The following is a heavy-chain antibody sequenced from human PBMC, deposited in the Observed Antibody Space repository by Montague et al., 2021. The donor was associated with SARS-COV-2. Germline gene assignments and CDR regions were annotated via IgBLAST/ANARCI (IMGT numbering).Heavy chain of an antibody. D-gene: IGHD6-13*01. V-gene: IGHV4-39*01. CDR2: LHYAGSS. J-gene: IGHJ4*02. CDR1: GGSFSSGYSY. Sequence: SETLSLTCSVSGGSFSSGYSYWVWLRQAPGQGLVWIVDLHYAGSSYYTPSLRSRVTISADTSKNQFSLTLNSVTAADTAVYYCVATYNGNWYYFDYWGQGTLVTGSS. CDR3: VATYNGNWYYFDY.